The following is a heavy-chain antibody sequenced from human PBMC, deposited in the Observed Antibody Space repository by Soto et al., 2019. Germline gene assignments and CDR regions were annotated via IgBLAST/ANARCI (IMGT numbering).Heavy chain of an antibody. Sequence: GASVKVSCKASGGTFSSYAISWVRQVPGQGLEWMGGIIPIFGTANYAQKFQGRVTITADESTSTAYMELSSLRSEDTAVYYCARAYCGGDCPPRPPYFDYWGQGTLVTVSS. D-gene: IGHD2-21*02. CDR1: GGTFSSYA. J-gene: IGHJ4*02. V-gene: IGHV1-69*13. CDR3: ARAYCGGDCPPRPPYFDY. CDR2: IIPIFGTA.